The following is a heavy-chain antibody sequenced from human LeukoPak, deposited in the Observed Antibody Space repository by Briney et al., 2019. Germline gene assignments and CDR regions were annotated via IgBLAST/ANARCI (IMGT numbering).Heavy chain of an antibody. CDR2: ISAYNGNT. D-gene: IGHD2-2*01. Sequence: GASVKVSCKASGYTFTSYGISWVRQAPGQGLEWMGWISAYNGNTNYAQKLQGRVTMTTDTSTSTAYMELRSLRSDDTAVYYCARDRGYCSSTSCFTVVSYYYYYGMDVWGQGTTVTVSS. V-gene: IGHV1-18*01. J-gene: IGHJ6*02. CDR3: ARDRGYCSSTSCFTVVSYYYYYGMDV. CDR1: GYTFTSYG.